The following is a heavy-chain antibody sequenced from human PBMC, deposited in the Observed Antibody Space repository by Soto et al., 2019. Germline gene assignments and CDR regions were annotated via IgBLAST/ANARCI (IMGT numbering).Heavy chain of an antibody. Sequence: QVQLAQSGAEMTKPGSSVKVSCRASGGSFSDFAFSWVRQAPGQGLEWMGGIIPMFAATKYAQRLQDRVTITADESTNTVYLALNSLTSEDTAIYYCARGAIVAVPAAQSSYHDYTNYRFDSWGQGTLVTVSS. V-gene: IGHV1-69*01. D-gene: IGHD2-15*01. CDR3: ARGAIVAVPAAQSSYHDYTNYRFDS. J-gene: IGHJ4*02. CDR1: GGSFSDFA. CDR2: IIPMFAAT.